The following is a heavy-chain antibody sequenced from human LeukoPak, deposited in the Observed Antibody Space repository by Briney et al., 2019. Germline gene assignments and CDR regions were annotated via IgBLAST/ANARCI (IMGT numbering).Heavy chain of an antibody. CDR3: ARHTYASGGYAHFDY. J-gene: IGHJ4*02. CDR2: INHSGST. D-gene: IGHD3-10*01. V-gene: IGHV4-34*01. Sequence: SETLSLTCTVSGGSISSYYWSWIRQPPGKGLEWIREINHSGSTNYNPSLKSRVTISVDTSKNQFSLKLSFVTAADTAVYFCARHTYASGGYAHFDYWGRGTLVTVSS. CDR1: GGSISSYY.